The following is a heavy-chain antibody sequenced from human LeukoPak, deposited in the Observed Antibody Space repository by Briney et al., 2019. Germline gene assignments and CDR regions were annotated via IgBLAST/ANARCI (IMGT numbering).Heavy chain of an antibody. CDR3: ARANMVRGVGSFFDRNWFDP. Sequence: ASVKVSCKASGYTFNSYFMHWMRQAPGQGLEWMGGIIPIFGTANYAQKFQGRVTITADESTSTAYMELSSLRSDDTAVYYCARANMVRGVGSFFDRNWFDPWGQGTLVTVSS. CDR1: GYTFNSYF. CDR2: IIPIFGTA. V-gene: IGHV1-69*13. J-gene: IGHJ5*02. D-gene: IGHD3-10*01.